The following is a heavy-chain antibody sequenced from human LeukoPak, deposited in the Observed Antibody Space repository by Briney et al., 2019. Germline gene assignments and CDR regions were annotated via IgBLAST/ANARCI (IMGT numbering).Heavy chain of an antibody. CDR2: IYYSGST. CDR1: GGSISSYY. CDR3: ARVAAAETL. D-gene: IGHD6-13*01. J-gene: IGHJ4*02. Sequence: PSETLSLTCTVSGGSISSYYWSWIRQPPGKGLEWIGYIYYSGSTNYNPSLKSRVTISVDTSKNQFSLKPSSVTAADTAVYYCARVAAAETLWGQGTLVTVSS. V-gene: IGHV4-59*01.